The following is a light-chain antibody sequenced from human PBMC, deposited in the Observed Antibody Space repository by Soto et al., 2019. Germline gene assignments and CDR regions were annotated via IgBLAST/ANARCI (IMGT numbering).Light chain of an antibody. CDR1: QSISSW. J-gene: IGKJ1*01. CDR2: KAS. V-gene: IGKV1-5*03. Sequence: DIQMTQSPSTLSASVGDRVTITCRASQSISSWLAWYQQKPGKAPKLLIYKASSLESGVPSRFSGSGSGTEFTLTISSLQPDYFATDTCQKYNNYLCTFGQGTMVDIK. CDR3: QKYNNYLCT.